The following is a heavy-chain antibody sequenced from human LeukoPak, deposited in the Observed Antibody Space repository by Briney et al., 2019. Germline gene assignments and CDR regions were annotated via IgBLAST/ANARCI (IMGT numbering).Heavy chain of an antibody. CDR1: GFTFDDYG. V-gene: IGHV3-20*04. J-gene: IGHJ4*02. CDR2: INWNGGST. CDR3: ARGCNYDFWSGYYYYFDY. D-gene: IGHD3-3*01. Sequence: GGSLRLSCAASGFTFDDYGMSWVRQAPGKGLEWVSGINWNGGSTGYADSVKGRFTISRDNAKNSLYLQMNSLRAEDTALYYCARGCNYDFWSGYYYYFDYWGQGTLVTVSS.